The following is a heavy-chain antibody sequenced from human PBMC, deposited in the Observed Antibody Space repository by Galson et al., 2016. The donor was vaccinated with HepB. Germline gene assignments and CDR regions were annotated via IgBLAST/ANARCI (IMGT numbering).Heavy chain of an antibody. CDR3: AKDGLYYYNARDYDSGGRGGNGMDG. Sequence: SLRLSCAASGFTVSSNYVNWVRLAPGKGLEWVAVISYDGTNKKYADSVKGRFTISRDNSKNTLFLQMNSLRGEDTAVYYCAKDGLYYYNARDYDSGGRGGNGMDGWGQGTTVTVSS. CDR2: ISYDGTNK. CDR1: GFTVSSNY. D-gene: IGHD3-10*01. V-gene: IGHV3-30*18. J-gene: IGHJ6*02.